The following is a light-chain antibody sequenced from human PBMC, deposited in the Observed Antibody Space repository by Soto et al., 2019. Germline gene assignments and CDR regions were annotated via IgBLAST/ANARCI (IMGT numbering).Light chain of an antibody. Sequence: QSALTQPASVSGSPGQSITISCTGTSSDVGSYNLVSWYQQHPGKAPKVMIYEGNKRPSGVPHRFSGSKSDNMASLTISGLQAEDEADYYCSSYTASSVLFGGGTKLTVL. V-gene: IGLV2-14*02. CDR2: EGN. CDR3: SSYTASSVL. CDR1: SSDVGSYNL. J-gene: IGLJ2*01.